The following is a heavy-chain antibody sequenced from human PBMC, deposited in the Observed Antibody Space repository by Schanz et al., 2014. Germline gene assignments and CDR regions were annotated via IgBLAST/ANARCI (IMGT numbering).Heavy chain of an antibody. J-gene: IGHJ6*02. V-gene: IGHV3-33*08. CDR3: ARDSGPYYDKSMDV. CDR1: GFTFSSYA. D-gene: IGHD3-9*01. CDR2: IWSDGSGK. Sequence: QVQMVESGGGVVQFGRSLRLSCAASGFTFSSYAMHWVRQAPGKGLEWVAVIWSDGSGKYYADSVKGRITISRDSPKNTLYLQMNSLRAEDTALYYCARDSGPYYDKSMDVWGQGTTVAVSS.